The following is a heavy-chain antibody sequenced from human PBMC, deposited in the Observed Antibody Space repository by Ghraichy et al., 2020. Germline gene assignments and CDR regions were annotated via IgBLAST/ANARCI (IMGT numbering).Heavy chain of an antibody. D-gene: IGHD4-17*01. V-gene: IGHV3-74*01. CDR3: ARECRYGDYGLYFDY. Sequence: GGSLRLSCAASGFTFSTYWMHWVRQVPGTGLVWVSRINSYGNNTNYADSLKGRFTISTDNAKNTLYLQMNSLRVEDTAVYYCARECRYGDYGLYFDYWGQGTLGTVSS. J-gene: IGHJ4*02. CDR1: GFTFSTYW. CDR2: INSYGNNT.